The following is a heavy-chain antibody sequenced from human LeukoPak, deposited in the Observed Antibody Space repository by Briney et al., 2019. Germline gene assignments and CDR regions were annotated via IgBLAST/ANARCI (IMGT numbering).Heavy chain of an antibody. V-gene: IGHV4-59*01. J-gene: IGHJ6*03. CDR1: GGSISSYY. CDR2: IYYSGST. Sequence: SETLSPACTVSGGSISSYYWSWIRQPPGKGLEWIGYIYYSGSTNYNPSLKSRVTISVDTSKNQFSLKLSSVTAADTAVYYCARGIGPVYYYYMDVWGKGTTVTISS. D-gene: IGHD3-10*01. CDR3: ARGIGPVYYYYMDV.